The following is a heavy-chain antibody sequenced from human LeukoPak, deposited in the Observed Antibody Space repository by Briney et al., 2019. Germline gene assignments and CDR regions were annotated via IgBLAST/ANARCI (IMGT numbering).Heavy chain of an antibody. Sequence: ASVKVSCKASGYTFTSYAMHWVRQAPGQGLEWMGWMNPNSGNTGYAQKFQGRVTMTRNTSISTAYMELSSLRSEDTAVYYCARGRSSSWYSDWGQGTLVTVSS. CDR3: ARGRSSSWYSD. CDR1: GYTFTSYA. D-gene: IGHD6-13*01. J-gene: IGHJ4*02. V-gene: IGHV1-8*02. CDR2: MNPNSGNT.